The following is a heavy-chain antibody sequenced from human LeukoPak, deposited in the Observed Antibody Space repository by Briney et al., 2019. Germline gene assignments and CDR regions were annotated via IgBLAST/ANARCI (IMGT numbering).Heavy chain of an antibody. CDR1: GGSFSGYY. D-gene: IGHD3-3*01. CDR2: INHSGST. J-gene: IGHJ6*03. CDR3: ARKYYDFWSGDDYYMDV. V-gene: IGHV4-34*01. Sequence: SETLSLTCAVYGGSFSGYYWSWIRQPPGKGLEWIGEINHSGSTNYNPSLKSRVTISVDTSKNQFSLKLSSVTAADTAVYYCARKYYDFWSGDDYYMDVWGKGTTVTVSS.